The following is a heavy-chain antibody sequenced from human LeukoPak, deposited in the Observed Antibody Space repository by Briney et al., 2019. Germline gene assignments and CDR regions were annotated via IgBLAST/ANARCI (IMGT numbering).Heavy chain of an antibody. CDR1: GFTFSHYG. V-gene: IGHV3-30*02. CDR2: IWFDGSNK. Sequence: GGTLRLSCAASGFTFSHYGMHWVRQAPGKGLEWVAAIWFDGSNKYHTDSVKGRFTISIDNSKNTLYLQMNSLRVEDTAVYYCAKDRISMVRGGLTDYWGQGTLVTVSS. CDR3: AKDRISMVRGGLTDY. D-gene: IGHD3-10*01. J-gene: IGHJ4*02.